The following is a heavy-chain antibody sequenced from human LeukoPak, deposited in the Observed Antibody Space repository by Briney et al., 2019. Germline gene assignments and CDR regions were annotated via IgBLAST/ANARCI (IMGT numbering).Heavy chain of an antibody. Sequence: PGGSLRLSCAASGFTFSDYAMHWVRQAPGKGLEWVAVISKDGSDKYYPGSVRGRFTISRDNSKNTIYLQMDSLRAEDTAIYYCARDYWWNYDYWGQGTLVTVFS. V-gene: IGHV3-30-3*01. D-gene: IGHD1-7*01. CDR3: ARDYWWNYDY. J-gene: IGHJ4*02. CDR2: ISKDGSDK. CDR1: GFTFSDYA.